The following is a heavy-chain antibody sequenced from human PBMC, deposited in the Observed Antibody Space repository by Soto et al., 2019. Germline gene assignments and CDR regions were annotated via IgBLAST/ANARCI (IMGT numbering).Heavy chain of an antibody. CDR3: ARVVYDNNWAGVYYFDY. J-gene: IGHJ4*01. CDR2: INHSGST. Sequence: PSETLSLTCAVYGGSFSGYYWSWIRQPPGKGLEWIGEINHSGSTNYNPSLKSRVTISVDTSKNQFSLKLSSVTAADTAVYYCARVVYDNNWAGVYYFDYWGHGTLVTVSS. CDR1: GGSFSGYY. D-gene: IGHD1-20*01. V-gene: IGHV4-34*01.